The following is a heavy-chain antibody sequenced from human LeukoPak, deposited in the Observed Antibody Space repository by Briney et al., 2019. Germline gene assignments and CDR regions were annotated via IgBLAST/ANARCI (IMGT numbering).Heavy chain of an antibody. D-gene: IGHD6-19*01. CDR3: AKFEGATIPGWFNDY. V-gene: IGHV3-23*05. Sequence: GGSLRLSCAASGFTFSSYSMNWVRQAPGKGLEWVSTIDKTTYPTFYADSVKGRFTISRDNSKNTLYLQMSSLRTEDTAVYFCAKFEGATIPGWFNDYWGQGILVTVSS. CDR1: GFTFSSYS. CDR2: IDKTTYPT. J-gene: IGHJ4*02.